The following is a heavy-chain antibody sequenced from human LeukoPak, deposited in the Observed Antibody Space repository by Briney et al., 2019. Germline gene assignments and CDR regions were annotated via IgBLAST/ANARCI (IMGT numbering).Heavy chain of an antibody. V-gene: IGHV4-59*01. CDR3: ARISLSYSSGGSSDYYYYYGMDV. J-gene: IGHJ6*02. D-gene: IGHD6-19*01. Sequence: PSETLTLTCTVSGGSISSYYWSWIRQPPGKGLEWIGYIYYSGSTNYNPSLKSRVTISVDTSKNQFSLKLSSVTAADTAVYYCARISLSYSSGGSSDYYYYYGMDVWGQGTTVTVSS. CDR2: IYYSGST. CDR1: GGSISSYY.